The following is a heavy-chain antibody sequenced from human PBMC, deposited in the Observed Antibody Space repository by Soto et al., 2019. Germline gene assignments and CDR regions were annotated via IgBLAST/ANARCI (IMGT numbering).Heavy chain of an antibody. CDR1: VFTVCIKY. D-gene: IGHD3-3*01. Sequence: EGCMRLYCASSVFTVCIKYVSWVRQAPGTGLAWVSVIYSGGSTYYADSVEGRFTISRDNSKNTLYLQMNSLRAEDTAVYYCASLAKDHYDFWSGSPLGYYGMDVWGQGTTVKVSS. V-gene: IGHV3-53*01. CDR2: IYSGGST. CDR3: ASLAKDHYDFWSGSPLGYYGMDV. J-gene: IGHJ6*02.